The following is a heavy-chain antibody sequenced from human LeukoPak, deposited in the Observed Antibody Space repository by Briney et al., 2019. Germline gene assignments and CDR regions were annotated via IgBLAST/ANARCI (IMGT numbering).Heavy chain of an antibody. J-gene: IGHJ4*02. D-gene: IGHD3-10*01. CDR2: IYTSGST. Sequence: SETLSLTCTVSGFSISSYYWSWIRQPPGKGLEWIGRIYTSGSTNYNPSLKSRVTMSVDTSKNQFCLKLSSVTAADTAVYYCAAIRPLWFGELAHWGQGTLVTVSS. V-gene: IGHV4-4*07. CDR1: GFSISSYY. CDR3: AAIRPLWFGELAH.